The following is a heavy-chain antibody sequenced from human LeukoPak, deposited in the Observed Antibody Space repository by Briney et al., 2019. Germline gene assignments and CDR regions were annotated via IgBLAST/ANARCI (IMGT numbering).Heavy chain of an antibody. CDR3: ARVRELYRDY. Sequence: GGSLRLSCVVSGFTFSTYWMNWVRQAPGKGLEWVSSISSSSNYIFYADSVKGRFTISRDNAKNSLYLQMNSLRAEDTAVYYCARVRELYRDYWGQGTLVTVSS. J-gene: IGHJ4*02. V-gene: IGHV3-21*01. D-gene: IGHD3-10*01. CDR2: ISSSSNYI. CDR1: GFTFSTYW.